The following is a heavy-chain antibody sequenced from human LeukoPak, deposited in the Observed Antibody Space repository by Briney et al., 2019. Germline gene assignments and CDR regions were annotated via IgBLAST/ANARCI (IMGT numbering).Heavy chain of an antibody. D-gene: IGHD1-26*01. CDR3: ASGSYYPFDF. CDR2: ISAYNGNT. Sequence: ASVKVSCKASGYPFSSYGITWVRQAPGQGLEWLGWISAYNGNTQYGENLQGRVTMTTETSTTTAYMELRSLKSDDTAIYSCASGSYYPFDFWGQGTLVTVSS. V-gene: IGHV1-18*01. CDR1: GYPFSSYG. J-gene: IGHJ4*02.